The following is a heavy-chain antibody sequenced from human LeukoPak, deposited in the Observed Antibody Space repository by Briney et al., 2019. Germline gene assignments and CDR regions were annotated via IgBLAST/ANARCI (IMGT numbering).Heavy chain of an antibody. CDR1: GFTFSSYG. D-gene: IGHD3-16*01. CDR3: AKGGGRFNLPFDP. Sequence: GGSLRLSCAASGFTFSSYGMHWARQAPGKGLEWVALTSNDGSNKYYADSVSGRFTVSRDNSKNTLFLQMSSLRVEDTAVYYCAKGGGRFNLPFDPWGKETMVTVSS. CDR2: TSNDGSNK. V-gene: IGHV3-30*18. J-gene: IGHJ5*02.